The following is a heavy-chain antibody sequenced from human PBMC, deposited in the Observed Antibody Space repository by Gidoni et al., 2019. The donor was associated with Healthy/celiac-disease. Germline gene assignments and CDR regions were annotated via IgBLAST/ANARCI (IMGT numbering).Heavy chain of an antibody. V-gene: IGHV3-23*01. Sequence: EVQLLVSGGGLVQPGGSLRLSCAASGFTFSSYAMSWGRQAPGKGLEWVSAISGSGGSTYYADSVKGRFTISRDNSKNTLYLQMNSLRAEDTAVYYCAKIGWFGGLGRNPGRYWGQGTLVTVSS. J-gene: IGHJ4*02. D-gene: IGHD3-10*01. CDR1: GFTFSSYA. CDR2: ISGSGGST. CDR3: AKIGWFGGLGRNPGRY.